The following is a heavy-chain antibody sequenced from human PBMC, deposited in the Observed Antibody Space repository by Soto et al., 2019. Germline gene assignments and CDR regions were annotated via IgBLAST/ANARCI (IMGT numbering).Heavy chain of an antibody. Sequence: GGSLRLSCAASGFTFSSYAMHWVRQAPGKGLEWVAVISYDGSNKYYADSVKGRFTISRDNSKNTLYLQMNSLRAEDTAVYYCAREDYDILTGYYLPSYFDYWGQGTLVTVSS. V-gene: IGHV3-30-3*01. CDR3: AREDYDILTGYYLPSYFDY. CDR1: GFTFSSYA. J-gene: IGHJ4*02. D-gene: IGHD3-9*01. CDR2: ISYDGSNK.